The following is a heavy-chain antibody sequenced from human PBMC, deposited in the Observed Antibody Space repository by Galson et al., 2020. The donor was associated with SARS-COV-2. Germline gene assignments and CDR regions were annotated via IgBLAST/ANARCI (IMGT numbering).Heavy chain of an antibody. Sequence: SETLSLTCTVPGGSISGSYWSWIRQPPGKALEWVGYMFSNGGTKYNPSLKSRVTISGDTSKKQFSLILTSVTAADTAVYYCARTRYLEAGYYMDVWGKGTTVIVSS. CDR3: ARTRYLEAGYYMDV. J-gene: IGHJ6*03. D-gene: IGHD3-3*01. CDR2: MFSNGGT. CDR1: GGSISGSY. V-gene: IGHV4-59*01.